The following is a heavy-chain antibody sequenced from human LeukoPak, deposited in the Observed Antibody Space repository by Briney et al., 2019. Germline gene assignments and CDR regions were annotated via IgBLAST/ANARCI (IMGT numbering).Heavy chain of an antibody. CDR3: ARSLRSGGRLDY. D-gene: IGHD2-15*01. CDR2: INHSGST. CDR1: GGSFSGYY. J-gene: IGHJ4*02. V-gene: IGHV4-34*01. Sequence: SVTLSLTCAVYGGSFSGYYWSWIRQPPGKGLEWIGEINHSGSTNYNPSLKSRVTISVDTSKNQFSLKLSSVTAADTAVYYCARSLRSGGRLDYWGQGTLVTVSS.